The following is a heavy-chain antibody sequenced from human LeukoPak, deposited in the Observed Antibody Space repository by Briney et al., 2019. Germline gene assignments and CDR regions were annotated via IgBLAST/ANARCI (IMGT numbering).Heavy chain of an antibody. J-gene: IGHJ4*02. CDR2: VIPIFGTA. Sequence: GASVKVSCKASGGTFSSYAISWVRQAPGQGLEWMGGVIPIFGTANYAQKFQGRVTITADESTSTAYMELSSLRSEDTAIYYCAKDGVRRDDYWGQGTLVTVSS. D-gene: IGHD2-21*01. V-gene: IGHV1-69*13. CDR3: AKDGVRRDDY. CDR1: GGTFSSYA.